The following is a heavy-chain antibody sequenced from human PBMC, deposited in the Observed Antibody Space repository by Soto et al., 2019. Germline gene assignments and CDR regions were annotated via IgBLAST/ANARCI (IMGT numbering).Heavy chain of an antibody. Sequence: GGSLRLSCAASGFTFSTYHMNWVRQAPGKGLEWVAVISYDGSKSYYADSVKGRFTISRDNSKTTLFLQMNSLRVEDTAVYFCARTHPKYHLDHFYGMDVWGQGTTVTVSS. CDR2: ISYDGSKS. V-gene: IGHV3-30-3*01. CDR3: ARTHPKYHLDHFYGMDV. CDR1: GFTFSTYH. D-gene: IGHD2-2*01. J-gene: IGHJ6*02.